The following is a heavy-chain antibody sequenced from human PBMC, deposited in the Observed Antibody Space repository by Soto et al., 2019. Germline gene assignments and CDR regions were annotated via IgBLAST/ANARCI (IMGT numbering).Heavy chain of an antibody. D-gene: IGHD6-6*01. CDR3: ARTVRGGQLVFNYYYMDV. CDR1: GGSISSSSYY. V-gene: IGHV4-39*01. CDR2: IYYSGST. Sequence: PSETLSLTCTVSGGSISSSSYYWGWIRQPPGKGLEWIGSIYYSGSTYYNPSLKSRVTISVDTSKNQFSLKLSSVTAADTAVYYCARTVRGGQLVFNYYYMDVWGKGTTVTVSS. J-gene: IGHJ6*03.